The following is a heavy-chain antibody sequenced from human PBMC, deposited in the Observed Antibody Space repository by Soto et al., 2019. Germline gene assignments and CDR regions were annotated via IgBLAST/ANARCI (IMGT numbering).Heavy chain of an antibody. D-gene: IGHD5-18*01. CDR3: AKERMGRGDRYTAMVRGPTFDY. V-gene: IGHV3-30*18. CDR1: GFNFRSYG. CDR2: ISDDGTNK. Sequence: SLRLSCAASGFNFRSYGMSWVRQAPGKGLEWVAVISDDGTNKDYADSVKGRFTISRDNSKNTLYLRMNSLRAEDTAVYYCAKERMGRGDRYTAMVRGPTFDYWGQGTLVTVSS. J-gene: IGHJ4*02.